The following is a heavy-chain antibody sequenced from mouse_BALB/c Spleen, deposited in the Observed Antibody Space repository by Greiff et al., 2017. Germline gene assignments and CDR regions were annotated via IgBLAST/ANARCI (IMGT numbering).Heavy chain of an antibody. CDR3: ARSPRDEDAMDY. Sequence: QVQLKQSGPELVRPGVSVKISCKGSGYTFTDYAMHWVKQSHAKSLEWIGVISTYYGNTNYNQKFKGKATMTVDKSSSTAYMELARLTSEDSAIYYCARSPRDEDAMDYWGQGTSVTVSS. J-gene: IGHJ4*01. CDR2: ISTYYGNT. D-gene: IGHD3-3*01. V-gene: IGHV1-67*01. CDR1: GYTFTDYA.